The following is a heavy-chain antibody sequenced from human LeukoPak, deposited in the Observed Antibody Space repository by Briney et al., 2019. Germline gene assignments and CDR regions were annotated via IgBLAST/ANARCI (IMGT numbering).Heavy chain of an antibody. CDR1: GFTFSSYA. V-gene: IGHV3-64*01. J-gene: IGHJ4*02. CDR3: ARGGRGYSYGYVVDY. D-gene: IGHD5-18*01. Sequence: GGSLRLSCAASGFTFSSYAMPWVRQAPGKGLEYVSAISSNGGSTYYANSVKGRFTISRDNSKNTLSLQMGSLRAEDMAVYYCARGGRGYSYGYVVDYWGQGTLVTVSS. CDR2: ISSNGGST.